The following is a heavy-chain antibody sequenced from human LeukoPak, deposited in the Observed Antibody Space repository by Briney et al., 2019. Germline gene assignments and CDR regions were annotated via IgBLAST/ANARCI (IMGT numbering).Heavy chain of an antibody. CDR2: ISYDGSKK. CDR3: ATDGAGFDT. J-gene: IGHJ5*02. V-gene: IGHV3-30*03. Sequence: PGGSLRLSCAASGFTFSSCGMHWVRQAPGKGLEWVAVISYDGSKKYYADSVKGRFTISRDNAKKSLYLEMNNLRAEDTAVYYCATDGAGFDTWGQGVLVTVSS. CDR1: GFTFSSCG.